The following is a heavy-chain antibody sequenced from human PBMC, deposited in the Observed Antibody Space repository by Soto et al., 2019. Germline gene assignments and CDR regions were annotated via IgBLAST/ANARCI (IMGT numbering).Heavy chain of an antibody. CDR3: AREGTTVDSYYYYGMDV. D-gene: IGHD1-1*01. V-gene: IGHV4-59*01. Sequence: QVQLQESGPGLVKPSETLSLTCTVSGGSISSYYWSWIRQPPGKGLEWIGYIYYSGSTNYNPSLERRLTISVDTSKNQFSLKLSSVTAADTAVYYCAREGTTVDSYYYYGMDVWGQGTTVTVSS. J-gene: IGHJ6*02. CDR2: IYYSGST. CDR1: GGSISSYY.